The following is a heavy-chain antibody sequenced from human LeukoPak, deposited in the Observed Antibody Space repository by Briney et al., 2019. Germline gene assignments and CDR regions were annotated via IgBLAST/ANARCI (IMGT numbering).Heavy chain of an antibody. Sequence: GGSLRLSCAASGFTFSSYWMHWVRQAPGKGLQWVSGISGSGGSTDYADSVKGRFTISRDNSKNTLYLQMNSLRAEDTAVYYCAKDRATDYGDYVYDYWGQGTLVTVSS. CDR2: ISGSGGST. V-gene: IGHV3-23*01. D-gene: IGHD4-17*01. J-gene: IGHJ4*02. CDR1: GFTFSSYW. CDR3: AKDRATDYGDYVYDY.